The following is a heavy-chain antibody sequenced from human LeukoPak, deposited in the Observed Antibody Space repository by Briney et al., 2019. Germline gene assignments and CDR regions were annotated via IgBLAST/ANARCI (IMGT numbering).Heavy chain of an antibody. CDR3: ARSEAYFDFWGGSSYYFDY. Sequence: GGSLRLSCAASGFTFSSYEMNWVRQAPGKGLEWVSYISSSGSTIYYADSVKGRFTISRDNAKNSLYLQMNSLRAEDTAVYYCARSEAYFDFWGGSSYYFDYWGQGTLVTVSS. D-gene: IGHD3-3*01. CDR2: ISSSGSTI. J-gene: IGHJ4*02. V-gene: IGHV3-48*03. CDR1: GFTFSSYE.